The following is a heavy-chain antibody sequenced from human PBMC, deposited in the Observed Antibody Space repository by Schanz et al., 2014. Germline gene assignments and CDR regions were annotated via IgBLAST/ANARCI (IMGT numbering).Heavy chain of an antibody. Sequence: QVQLVESGGGLVKPGGSLRLSCAASGFTFRDYYMSWIRQAPGKGLEWVSDISSGSSYANYADSVKGRFTISRDNAKNSLYLQMNSLRAEDTAVYYCAREQIVAAAGLVVYWGHGTLVTVSS. CDR2: ISSGSSYA. V-gene: IGHV3-11*05. CDR3: AREQIVAAAGLVVY. J-gene: IGHJ4*01. D-gene: IGHD6-13*01. CDR1: GFTFRDYY.